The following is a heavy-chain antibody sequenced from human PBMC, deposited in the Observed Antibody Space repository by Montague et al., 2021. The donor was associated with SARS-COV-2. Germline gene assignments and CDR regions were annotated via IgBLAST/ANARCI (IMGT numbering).Heavy chain of an antibody. Sequence: SETLSLTCAVYGGSFSGYYWSWIRQPPGKGLEWIGEINHSGSTNYNPSLKSRVTISVDTSKNKFSLKLSSVTAADTAVYYCARGLIVVVTAIPWYFDLWGRGTLVTVSS. CDR1: GGSFSGYY. D-gene: IGHD2-21*02. V-gene: IGHV4-34*01. J-gene: IGHJ2*01. CDR2: INHSGST. CDR3: ARGLIVVVTAIPWYFDL.